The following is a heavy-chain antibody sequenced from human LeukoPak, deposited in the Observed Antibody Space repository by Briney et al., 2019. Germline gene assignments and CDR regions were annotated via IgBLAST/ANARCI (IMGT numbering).Heavy chain of an antibody. J-gene: IGHJ1*01. CDR3: ARGYPLSTTAAGTYFQH. CDR2: INPNSGGT. V-gene: IGHV1-2*02. D-gene: IGHD6-13*01. Sequence: ASVKVSCKASGYTFSGYYMHWVRQAPGQGLEWMGWINPNSGGTNYAQKFQGRVTMTRDTSISTAYMELSRLRSDDTAVYYCARGYPLSTTAAGTYFQHWGQGTLVTVSS. CDR1: GYTFSGYY.